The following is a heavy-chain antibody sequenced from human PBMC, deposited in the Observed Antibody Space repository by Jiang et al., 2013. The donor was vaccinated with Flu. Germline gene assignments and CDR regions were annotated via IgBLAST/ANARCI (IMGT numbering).Heavy chain of an antibody. CDR1: GGAISRSSYY. V-gene: IGHV4-39*01. CDR3: VRPSGEVTIFGVTTHGASSWFDP. D-gene: IGHD3-3*01. J-gene: IGHJ5*02. Sequence: LLKPSETLSLTCTVSGGAISRSSYYWGWIRQPPGKGLEWIGNIHNSGSTYYNPSLKTRVAMSIDTSKNQISLKLSSVTAADTALYYCVRPSGEVTIFGVTTHGASSWFDPWGQGTLVTVSS. CDR2: IHNSGST.